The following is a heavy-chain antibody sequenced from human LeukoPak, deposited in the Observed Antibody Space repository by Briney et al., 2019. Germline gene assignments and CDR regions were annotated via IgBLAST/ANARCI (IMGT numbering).Heavy chain of an antibody. J-gene: IGHJ4*02. CDR3: AGSQRSSSWYSLPDY. Sequence: PGGSLRLSCAASGFTFSSYSMNWVHQAPGKGLEWVSSISSSSSYIYYADSVKGRFTISRDNAKNSLYLQMNSLRAEDTAVYYCAGSQRSSSWYSLPDYWGQGTLVTVSS. D-gene: IGHD6-13*01. V-gene: IGHV3-21*01. CDR1: GFTFSSYS. CDR2: ISSSSSYI.